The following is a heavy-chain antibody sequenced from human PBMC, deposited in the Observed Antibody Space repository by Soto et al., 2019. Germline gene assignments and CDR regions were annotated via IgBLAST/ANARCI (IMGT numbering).Heavy chain of an antibody. CDR2: VYGVGTS. Sequence: QIQLQESGPGLVKPSETLSLTCSVSGDSIRSVGYYWTWIRQPPGKGLEWLGDVYGVGTSRYNASRSRRLYMSADPSNSAISVTLASVTATDTAVYFCGRGVSSGWNPTRVDPWGHG. J-gene: IGHJ5*02. D-gene: IGHD6-25*01. CDR3: GRGVSSGWNPTRVDP. V-gene: IGHV4-30-4*08. CDR1: GDSIRSVGYY.